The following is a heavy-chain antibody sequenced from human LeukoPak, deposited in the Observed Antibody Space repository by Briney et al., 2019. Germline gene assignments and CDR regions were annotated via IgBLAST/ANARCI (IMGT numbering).Heavy chain of an antibody. Sequence: PGGSLRLSCAASGFTFSSYAMSWVRQAPGKGLEWVSAISGSGGSTHYADSVKGRFTISRDNSKNTLYLQMNSMRAEDTAVYYCAKADDYYDFWSGYYRGHAFDIWGQGTMVTVSS. CDR1: GFTFSSYA. V-gene: IGHV3-23*01. CDR3: AKADDYYDFWSGYYRGHAFDI. D-gene: IGHD3-3*01. CDR2: ISGSGGST. J-gene: IGHJ3*02.